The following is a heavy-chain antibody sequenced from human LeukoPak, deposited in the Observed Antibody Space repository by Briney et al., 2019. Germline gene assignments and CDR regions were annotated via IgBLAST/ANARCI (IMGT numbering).Heavy chain of an antibody. V-gene: IGHV3-9*01. Sequence: GGSLRLSCAASGFMFEDYAMHWVRQAPGKGLEWVSGINWNSGAKDYADSVKGRFTISRDNAKYSLYLQMNSLKTEDSAFYYCVKVLSRVYSSPTIAVEGTAFDNWGQGTLVTVSS. CDR1: GFMFEDYA. CDR2: INWNSGAK. CDR3: VKVLSRVYSSPTIAVEGTAFDN. J-gene: IGHJ4*02. D-gene: IGHD6-19*01.